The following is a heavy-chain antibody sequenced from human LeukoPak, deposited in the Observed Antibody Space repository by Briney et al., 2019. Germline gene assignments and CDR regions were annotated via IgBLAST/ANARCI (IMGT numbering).Heavy chain of an antibody. V-gene: IGHV3-NL1*01. CDR2: ISGSGDST. Sequence: EGSLRLSCAASGFTFSTYGLHWVRQAPGKGLEWVSIISGSGDSTYYANSVKGRFTISRDNSKNTLYLQMNSLRAEDTALYYCAKDRRRDDVLTGSFSDWGQGTLVTVSS. CDR1: GFTFSTYG. CDR3: AKDRRRDDVLTGSFSD. D-gene: IGHD3-9*01. J-gene: IGHJ4*02.